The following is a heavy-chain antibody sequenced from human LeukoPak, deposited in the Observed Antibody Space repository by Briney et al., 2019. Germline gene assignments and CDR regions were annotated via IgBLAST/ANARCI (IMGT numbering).Heavy chain of an antibody. J-gene: IGHJ4*02. V-gene: IGHV3-48*03. CDR1: GFTFSSYE. CDR3: ARGYDYDILTGYFDY. Sequence: GGSLRLSCAASGFTFSSYEMNWVRQAPGKGLEWVSYISSSGSTIYYADSVKGRFTISRVNAKNSLYLQMNSLRAEDTAVYYCARGYDYDILTGYFDYWGQGTLVTVSS. D-gene: IGHD3-9*01. CDR2: ISSSGSTI.